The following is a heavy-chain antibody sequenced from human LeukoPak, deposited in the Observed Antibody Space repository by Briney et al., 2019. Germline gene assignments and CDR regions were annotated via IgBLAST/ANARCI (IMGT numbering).Heavy chain of an antibody. Sequence: GGSLRLSCAASGFTFSSYSMNWVRQAPGKGLEWVSSISSSSSSYIYYADSVKGRFTISRDNAKNSLYLQMNSLRAEDTAVYYCASVDSSGWYYFDYWGQGTLVTVSS. CDR2: ISSSSSSYI. V-gene: IGHV3-21*01. CDR1: GFTFSSYS. CDR3: ASVDSSGWYYFDY. D-gene: IGHD6-19*01. J-gene: IGHJ4*02.